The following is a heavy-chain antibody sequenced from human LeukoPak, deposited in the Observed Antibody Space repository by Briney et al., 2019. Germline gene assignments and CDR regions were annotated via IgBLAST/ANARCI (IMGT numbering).Heavy chain of an antibody. Sequence: GGSLRLSCAASGFTFSTSWMSWARQAPGKGLEWVATINQDESKTYYVDSVRGRFTISRDNAKNSLYLQMNSLRADDTAVYLCASEYSSSARDYWGQRTLVTVSS. CDR2: INQDESKT. V-gene: IGHV3-7*05. CDR1: GFTFSTSW. J-gene: IGHJ4*02. D-gene: IGHD6-6*01. CDR3: ASEYSSSARDY.